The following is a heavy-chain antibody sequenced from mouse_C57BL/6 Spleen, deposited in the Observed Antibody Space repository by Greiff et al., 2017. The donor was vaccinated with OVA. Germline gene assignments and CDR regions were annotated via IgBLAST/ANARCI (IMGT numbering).Heavy chain of an antibody. Sequence: QVQLQQSGAELVRPGSSVKLSCKASGYTFTSYWMHWVKQRPIQGLEWIGNIDPSDSETHYNQKFKDKATLTVDKSSSTAYMQLSSLTSEDSAVYYCARGLYDGYLFAYWGQGTLVTVSA. J-gene: IGHJ3*01. D-gene: IGHD2-3*01. V-gene: IGHV1-52*01. CDR3: ARGLYDGYLFAY. CDR1: GYTFTSYW. CDR2: IDPSDSET.